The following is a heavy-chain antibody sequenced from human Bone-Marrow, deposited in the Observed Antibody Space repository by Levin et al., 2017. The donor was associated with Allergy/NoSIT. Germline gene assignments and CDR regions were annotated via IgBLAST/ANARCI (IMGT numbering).Heavy chain of an antibody. Sequence: GGSLRLSCAASGFTFSSYGMHWVRQAPGKGLEWVAVIWYDGSNKYYADSVKGRFTISRDNSKNTLYLQMNSLRAEDTAVYYCARDKDILTGSDYYYYYGMDVWGQGTTVTVSS. CDR1: GFTFSSYG. V-gene: IGHV3-33*01. CDR3: ARDKDILTGSDYYYYYGMDV. J-gene: IGHJ6*02. D-gene: IGHD3-9*01. CDR2: IWYDGSNK.